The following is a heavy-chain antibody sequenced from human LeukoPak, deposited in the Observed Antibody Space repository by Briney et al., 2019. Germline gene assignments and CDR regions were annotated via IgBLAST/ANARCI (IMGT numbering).Heavy chain of an antibody. CDR2: IYYSGST. D-gene: IGHD1-7*01. V-gene: IGHV4-31*01. Sequence: SETLSLTCTVSGGSISSGGYCWSWIRQHPGKGLEWIGYIYYSGSTYYNPSLKSQVTISVDTSKNQFSLKLSSVTAADTAVYYCARSITGTTGFGVLFDPWGQGTLVTVSS. CDR3: ARSITGTTGFGVLFDP. J-gene: IGHJ5*02. CDR1: GGSISSGGYC.